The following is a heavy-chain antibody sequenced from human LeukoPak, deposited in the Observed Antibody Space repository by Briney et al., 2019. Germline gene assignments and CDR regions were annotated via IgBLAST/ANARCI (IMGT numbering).Heavy chain of an antibody. CDR3: ARGGSSSGRYAFWSGFSPSQLDY. D-gene: IGHD3/OR15-3a*01. Sequence: SETLSLTCAVYGGSFNDYYWSWIRQSPGTGLEWMGEIYHGGSTNYNPSLKSRVTISVDTSKNQFSLKLSSVTAADTAVYYCARGGSSSGRYAFWSGFSPSQLDYWGQGTQVTVSS. V-gene: IGHV4-34*01. CDR2: IYHGGST. J-gene: IGHJ4*02. CDR1: GGSFNDYY.